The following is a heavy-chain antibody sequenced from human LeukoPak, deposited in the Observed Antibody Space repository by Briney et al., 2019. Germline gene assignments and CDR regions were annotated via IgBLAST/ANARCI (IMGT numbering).Heavy chain of an antibody. CDR1: EFTFISYT. CDR2: ISSSSSFI. CDR3: ARDWARTGYCTSTNCPAAFDL. J-gene: IGHJ3*01. V-gene: IGHV3-21*06. D-gene: IGHD2-2*01. Sequence: KPGGSLRLSCVASEFTFISYTLNWVRQAPGKGLEWVSAISSSSSFIYYADSVRGRFTISIDNAENSLYLQMNSLRAEDTAVYFCARDWARTGYCTSTNCPAAFDLWGEGTTLTVSS.